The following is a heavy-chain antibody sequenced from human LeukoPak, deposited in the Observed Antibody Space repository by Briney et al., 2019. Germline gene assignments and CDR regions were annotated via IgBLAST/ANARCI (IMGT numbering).Heavy chain of an antibody. CDR1: GFTLSNYW. Sequence: GGSLRLSCTASGFTLSNYWMHWVRHVPGKGLVWVSRINPDGKSTYYADSVKGQFTISRDNARNTVYLQLNSLRAEDTAVYYCAREVGAPPYYYYYYMDVWGKGTTVTVSS. D-gene: IGHD1-26*01. J-gene: IGHJ6*03. V-gene: IGHV3-74*01. CDR3: AREVGAPPYYYYYYMDV. CDR2: INPDGKST.